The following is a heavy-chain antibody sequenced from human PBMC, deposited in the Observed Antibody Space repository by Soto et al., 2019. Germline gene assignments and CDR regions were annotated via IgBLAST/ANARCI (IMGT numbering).Heavy chain of an antibody. CDR1: GGSISSYY. CDR2: IYYSGST. Sequence: PSETLSLTCTVSGGSISSYYWGWIRQPSGKGLEWIGYIYYSGSTNYNPSLKSRVTISVDTSKNQFSLKLSSVTAADTAVYYCARTTVTTSGRYYYYYGMDVWGQGTTVTVSS. CDR3: ARTTVTTSGRYYYYYGMDV. V-gene: IGHV4-59*01. D-gene: IGHD4-17*01. J-gene: IGHJ6*02.